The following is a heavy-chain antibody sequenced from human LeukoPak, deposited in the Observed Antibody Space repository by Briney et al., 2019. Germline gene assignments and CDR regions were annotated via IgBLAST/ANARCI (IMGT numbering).Heavy chain of an antibody. CDR1: GYTFTSYG. V-gene: IGHV1-2*02. CDR3: ARGYYDSSGYPTFDY. J-gene: IGHJ4*02. CDR2: INPNSGGT. D-gene: IGHD3-22*01. Sequence: GASVKVSCKASGYTFTSYGISWVRQAPGQGLEWMGWINPNSGGTNYAQKFQGRVTMTRDTSISTAYMELSRLRSDDTAVYYCARGYYDSSGYPTFDYWGQGTLVTVSS.